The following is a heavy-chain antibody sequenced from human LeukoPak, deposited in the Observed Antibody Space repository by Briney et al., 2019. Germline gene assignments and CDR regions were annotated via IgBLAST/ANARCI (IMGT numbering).Heavy chain of an antibody. J-gene: IGHJ4*02. CDR1: GGSISSYY. D-gene: IGHD3-10*01. CDR3: VRQIRWFGEDYFDY. Sequence: PSETLSLTCTVSGGSISSYYWSWIRQPPGKGLEWIGYIYYSGSTNYNPSLKGRVTISVDTSKNQFSLKLSSVTAADTAVYYCVRQIRWFGEDYFDYWGQGTLVTVSS. V-gene: IGHV4-59*08. CDR2: IYYSGST.